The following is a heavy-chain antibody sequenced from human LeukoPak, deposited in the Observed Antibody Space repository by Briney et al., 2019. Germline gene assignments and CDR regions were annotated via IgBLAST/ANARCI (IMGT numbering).Heavy chain of an antibody. D-gene: IGHD3-3*01. J-gene: IGHJ6*02. Sequence: GSLRLSCAASGFTFISYGMHWVRQAPGKGLEWVAVIWYDGSNKYYADSVKGRFTISRDNSKNTLYLQMNSLRAEDTAVYYCARDRPTISLYYYYGMDVWGQGTTVTVSS. CDR3: ARDRPTISLYYYYGMDV. CDR1: GFTFISYG. V-gene: IGHV3-33*01. CDR2: IWYDGSNK.